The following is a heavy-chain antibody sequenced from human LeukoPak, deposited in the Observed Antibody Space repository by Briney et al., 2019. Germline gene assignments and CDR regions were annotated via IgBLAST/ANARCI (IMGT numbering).Heavy chain of an antibody. Sequence: SETLSLTCTVSGGSISSYYWSWIRQPPGKGLERIGYIYYSGSTNYNPSLKSRVTISVDTSKNQFSLKLSSVTAADTAVYYCATQTGYSSTFDYWGQGTLVTVSS. J-gene: IGHJ4*02. CDR1: GGSISSYY. CDR3: ATQTGYSSTFDY. V-gene: IGHV4-59*08. CDR2: IYYSGST. D-gene: IGHD6-13*01.